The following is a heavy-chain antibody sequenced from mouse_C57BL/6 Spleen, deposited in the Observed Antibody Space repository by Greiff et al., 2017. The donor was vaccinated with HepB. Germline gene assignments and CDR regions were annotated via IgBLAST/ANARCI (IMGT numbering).Heavy chain of an antibody. CDR3: ARARLGSYYFDY. D-gene: IGHD4-1*01. J-gene: IGHJ2*01. Sequence: QVQLKQPGAEPVMPGASVKLSCKASGYTFTSYWMHWVKQRPGQGLEWIGEIDPSDSYTNYNQKFKGKSTLTVDKSSSTAYMQLSSLTSEDSAVYYCARARLGSYYFDYWGQGTTLTVSS. CDR2: IDPSDSYT. V-gene: IGHV1-69*01. CDR1: GYTFTSYW.